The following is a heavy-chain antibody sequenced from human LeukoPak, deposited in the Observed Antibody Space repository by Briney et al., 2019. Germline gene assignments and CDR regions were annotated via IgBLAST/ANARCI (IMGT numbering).Heavy chain of an antibody. J-gene: IGHJ3*02. CDR2: IYTSGST. D-gene: IGHD2-2*01. CDR1: GGSISSYY. CDR3: ARDGSGVDIVVVPAAVVSLAFDI. V-gene: IGHV4-4*07. Sequence: SETLSLTCTVSGGSISSYYWSWIRQPAGKGLEWIGRIYTSGSTNYNPSLKSRVTMSVDTSKNQFSLKLSSVTAADTAVYYCARDGSGVDIVVVPAAVVSLAFDIWGQGTMVTVSS.